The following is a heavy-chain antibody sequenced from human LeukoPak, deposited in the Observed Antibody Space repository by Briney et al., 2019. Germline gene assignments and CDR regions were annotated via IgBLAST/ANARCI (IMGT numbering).Heavy chain of an antibody. D-gene: IGHD2-21*01. V-gene: IGHV3-48*03. J-gene: IGHJ4*02. CDR2: ISSSGDTI. CDR1: GFSFSSNE. CDR3: ATSDWDY. Sequence: GGSLRLSCAASGFSFSSNEMNWVRQAPGKGLEWVSYISSSGDTIYYADSVKGRFTISRDNSKNTLYLQMNSLRAEDTAVYYCATSDWDYWGQGTLVTVSS.